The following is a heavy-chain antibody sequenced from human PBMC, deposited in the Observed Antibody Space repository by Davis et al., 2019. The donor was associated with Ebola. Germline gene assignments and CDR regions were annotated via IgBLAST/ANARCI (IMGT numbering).Heavy chain of an antibody. Sequence: ASVKVSCKASGYTFTGYYMHWVRQAPGQGLEWMGWMNPNSGNTGYAQKFQGRVTMTRNTSISTAYMELSSLRSEDTAVYYCARGPWYVGYWGQGTLVTVSS. V-gene: IGHV1-8*02. CDR1: GYTFTGYY. J-gene: IGHJ4*02. CDR3: ARGPWYVGY. CDR2: MNPNSGNT.